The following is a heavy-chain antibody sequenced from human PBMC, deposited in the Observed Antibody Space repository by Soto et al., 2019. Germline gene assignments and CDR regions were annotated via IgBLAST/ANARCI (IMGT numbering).Heavy chain of an antibody. J-gene: IGHJ6*02. D-gene: IGHD2-8*01. Sequence: QVQLQESGPGLVKPSETLSLTCTVSGASFSGHFWSWIRQPPGKGLEWIAYIYDSGSNYNPSLKRRVTISVDTAKNQFSLKLRSLIAADSAVYYCAINADVWGQGTTVTVSS. V-gene: IGHV4-59*08. CDR3: AINADV. CDR1: GASFSGHF. CDR2: IYDSGS.